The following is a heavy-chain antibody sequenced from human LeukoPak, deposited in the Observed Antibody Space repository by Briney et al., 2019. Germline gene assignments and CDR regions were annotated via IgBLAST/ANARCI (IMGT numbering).Heavy chain of an antibody. CDR2: IYHSGSS. CDR1: GGSISSGGYS. Sequence: PSQTLSLTCAVSGGSISSGGYSWSWIRQPPGKGLEWIGYIYHSGSSYYNPSLKSRVTISVDRSKNQFSLKLSSVTAADTAVYYCARSLRLRVYYFDYWGQGTLVTVSS. V-gene: IGHV4-30-2*01. D-gene: IGHD2-8*01. J-gene: IGHJ4*02. CDR3: ARSLRLRVYYFDY.